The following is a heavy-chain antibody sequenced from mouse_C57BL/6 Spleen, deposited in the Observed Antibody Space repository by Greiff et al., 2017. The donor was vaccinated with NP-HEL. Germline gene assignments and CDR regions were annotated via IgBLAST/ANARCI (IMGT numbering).Heavy chain of an antibody. J-gene: IGHJ3*01. D-gene: IGHD2-4*01. Sequence: QVQLQQPGAELVMPGASVKLSCKASGYTFTSYWMHWVKQRPGQGLEWIGEIDPSDSYTNYNQKFKGKSTLTVDKSSSTAYMQLSSLTSEDSAVYDCARYDYDSAGFAYWGQGTLVTVSA. V-gene: IGHV1-69*01. CDR1: GYTFTSYW. CDR3: ARYDYDSAGFAY. CDR2: IDPSDSYT.